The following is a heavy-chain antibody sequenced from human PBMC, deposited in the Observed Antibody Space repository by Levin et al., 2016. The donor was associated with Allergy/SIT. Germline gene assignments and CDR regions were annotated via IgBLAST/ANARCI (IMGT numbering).Heavy chain of an antibody. J-gene: IGHJ4*02. CDR3: ARTHSSGWYGFDY. Sequence: WVRQAPGQRLEWMGWINAGNGNTKYSQKFQGRVTITRDTSASTAYMELSSLRSEDTAVYYCARTHSSGWYGFDYWGQGTLVTVSS. CDR2: INAGNGNT. V-gene: IGHV1-3*01. D-gene: IGHD6-19*01.